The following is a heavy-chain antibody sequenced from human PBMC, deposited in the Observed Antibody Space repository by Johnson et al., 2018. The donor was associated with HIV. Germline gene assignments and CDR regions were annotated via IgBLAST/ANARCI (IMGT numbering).Heavy chain of an antibody. CDR1: GFTFSSYG. CDR3: ARRWELHSNAFDI. CDR2: ISYDGSNK. V-gene: IGHV3-30*19. Sequence: QVQLVESGGGVVQPGRSLRLSCTASGFTFSSYGMHWVRQAPGKGLEWVAVISYDGSNKYYADSVKGRFTISRDNSKNTLYLQMNSLRAEDTAVYYCARRWELHSNAFDIWGQGTMVTVSS. J-gene: IGHJ3*02. D-gene: IGHD1-26*01.